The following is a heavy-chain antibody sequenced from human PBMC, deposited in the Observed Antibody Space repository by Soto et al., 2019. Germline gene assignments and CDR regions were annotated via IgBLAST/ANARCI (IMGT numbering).Heavy chain of an antibody. V-gene: IGHV3-33*01. CDR1: GFIFSSYG. Sequence: PGGSLRLSCAASGFIFSSYGMHWVRQAPGKGLEWVAVIWYDGSNKYYADSVKGRFTISRDNSKNTLYLQMNSLRAEDTAVYYCARGTRIVATYGMDVWGQGTTVTVSS. CDR3: ARGTRIVATYGMDV. CDR2: IWYDGSNK. J-gene: IGHJ6*02. D-gene: IGHD5-12*01.